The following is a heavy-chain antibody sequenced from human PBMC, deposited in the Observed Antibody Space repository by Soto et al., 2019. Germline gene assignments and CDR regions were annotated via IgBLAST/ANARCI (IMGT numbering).Heavy chain of an antibody. Sequence: EVQLLESGGGLIQPGGSLRLSCAASGFTFSSYSMTWVRKAPGKGREWVSIIRRSGTDAFYADSVKGRFTISRDNSKNALYLRMDGLGAEDSAVYYCAKKGATAAGNSWFDSWGQGTLVTVSS. CDR1: GFTFSSYS. V-gene: IGHV3-23*01. CDR2: IRRSGTDA. J-gene: IGHJ5*01. D-gene: IGHD6-13*01. CDR3: AKKGATAAGNSWFDS.